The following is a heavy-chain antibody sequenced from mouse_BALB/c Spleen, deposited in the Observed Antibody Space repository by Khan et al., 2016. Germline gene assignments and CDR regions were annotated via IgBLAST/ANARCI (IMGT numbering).Heavy chain of an antibody. CDR1: GYTFTSYT. Sequence: QVQLLQSGAELARPGASVKLSCKASGYTFTSYTMHWVKQRPGQGLEWIGYINPSNDYTNYNQKFNDKATLTADKSSSTAYMQLSSLTSEDSAVYFCARPEGYYRYDEGFDFWGQGTTLTVSS. V-gene: IGHV1-4*01. D-gene: IGHD2-14*01. CDR3: ARPEGYYRYDEGFDF. J-gene: IGHJ2*01. CDR2: INPSNDYT.